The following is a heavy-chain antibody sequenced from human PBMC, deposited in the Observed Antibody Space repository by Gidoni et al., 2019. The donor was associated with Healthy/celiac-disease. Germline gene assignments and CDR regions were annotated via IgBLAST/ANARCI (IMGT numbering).Heavy chain of an antibody. J-gene: IGHJ4*02. Sequence: QVTLKESGPVLVKPTETLTLTCTVSGFSLSNARMGVSWIRQPPGKALEWLAHIFSNDEKSYSTSLKSRLTISKDTSKSQVVLTMTNMDPVDTATYYCARIYKKPPSIWGTIFGVVTLDYWGQGTLVTVSS. CDR1: GFSLSNARMG. D-gene: IGHD3-3*01. CDR3: ARIYKKPPSIWGTIFGVVTLDY. CDR2: IFSNDEK. V-gene: IGHV2-26*01.